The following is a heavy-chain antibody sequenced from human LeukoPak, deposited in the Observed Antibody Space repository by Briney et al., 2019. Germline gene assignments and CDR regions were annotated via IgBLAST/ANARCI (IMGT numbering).Heavy chain of an antibody. Sequence: SQTLSLTCTVSGGSISSISYFWGWIRQPPGKGLEWIATIYYSGSTYYNPSLKSRVTISVDTSKNQFSLKVTSVTAADTAVYYCARGAYSGYDYYPIDYWGQGTLVTVSS. J-gene: IGHJ4*02. CDR2: IYYSGST. CDR1: GGSISSISYF. V-gene: IGHV4-39*01. D-gene: IGHD5-12*01. CDR3: ARGAYSGYDYYPIDY.